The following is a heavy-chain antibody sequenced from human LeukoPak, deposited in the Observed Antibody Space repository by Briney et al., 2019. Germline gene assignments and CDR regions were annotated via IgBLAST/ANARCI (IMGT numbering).Heavy chain of an antibody. J-gene: IGHJ5*02. Sequence: GGSLRLSCAASGFTFSSYAMSWVRQAPGKGLEWVSAISGSGGSTYYADSVKGRFTISRDNSKNTLYLQMNSLRAEDTAVYYCAKDPFRRATTNGWFDPWGQGTLVTVSS. D-gene: IGHD1-1*01. CDR2: ISGSGGST. CDR3: AKDPFRRATTNGWFDP. V-gene: IGHV3-23*01. CDR1: GFTFSSYA.